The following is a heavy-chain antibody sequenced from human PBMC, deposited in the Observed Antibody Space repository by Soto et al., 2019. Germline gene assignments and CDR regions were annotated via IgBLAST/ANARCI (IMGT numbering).Heavy chain of an antibody. V-gene: IGHV3-30*18. CDR3: AKDDAGYSSTQHTHYYYGMDV. J-gene: IGHJ6*02. CDR1: VFTLSRYG. D-gene: IGHD6-13*01. CDR2: ISYDGSNK. Sequence: GSLRLSCAASVFTLSRYGMHCVRQATSKGLEWVAVISYDGSNKYYADSVKGRFPISRDKSKNTLYLQMNSLRAEDTAVYYCAKDDAGYSSTQHTHYYYGMDVWGQGTTVTVSS.